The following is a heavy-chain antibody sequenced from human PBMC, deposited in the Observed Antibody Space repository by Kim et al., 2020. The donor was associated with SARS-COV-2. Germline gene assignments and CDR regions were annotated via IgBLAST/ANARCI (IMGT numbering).Heavy chain of an antibody. D-gene: IGHD6-13*01. J-gene: IGHJ3*02. Sequence: NYNPSLKSRVTISVDKSKNQFSLKLSSVTAADTAVYYCARAGAASEAFDIWGQGTMVTVSS. V-gene: IGHV4-4*02. CDR3: ARAGAASEAFDI.